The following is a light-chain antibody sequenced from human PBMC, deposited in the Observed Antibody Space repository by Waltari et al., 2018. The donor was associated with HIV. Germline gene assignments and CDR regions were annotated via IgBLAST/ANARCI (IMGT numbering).Light chain of an antibody. CDR1: DDDVGNEG. CDR3: SAWDGRLSAWV. V-gene: IGLV10-54*04. J-gene: IGLJ3*02. CDR2: RNN. Sequence: QAGLTQPPAVSQALGQTATLSCTGGDDDVGNEGAAWLQQYQGLPPKLLSYRNNKRASGISHKFSAARTGNTVFLTSAGLQPEDEADDYGSAWDGRLSAWVFGGGTKLTVL.